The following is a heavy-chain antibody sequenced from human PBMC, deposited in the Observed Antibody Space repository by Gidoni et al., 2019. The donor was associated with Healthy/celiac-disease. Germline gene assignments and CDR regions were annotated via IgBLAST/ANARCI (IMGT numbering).Heavy chain of an antibody. CDR1: GFTFSGPA. V-gene: IGHV3-73*01. Sequence: EVQLVESGGGLVQPGGSLKLSCAASGFTFSGPAMHWVRQASGKGLEWVGRIRSKANSYATAYAASVKGRFTISRDDSKNTAYLQMNSLKTEDTAVYYCTRPRENDYGDYEMVYWGQGTLVTVSS. D-gene: IGHD4-17*01. CDR2: IRSKANSYAT. J-gene: IGHJ4*02. CDR3: TRPRENDYGDYEMVY.